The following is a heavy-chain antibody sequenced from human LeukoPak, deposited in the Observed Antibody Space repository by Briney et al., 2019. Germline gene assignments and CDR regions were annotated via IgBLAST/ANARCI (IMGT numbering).Heavy chain of an antibody. J-gene: IGHJ4*02. CDR2: IYSGGST. Sequence: PGGSLRLSCAASGFPIISNYMSRVRQAPGKGLEWVSVIYSGGSTYYADSVKGRFTISRDNSKNTLYLQMNSLRAEDTAVYYCAREGLANYYDSSGYYYSDHSGYFDYWGQGTLVTVSS. D-gene: IGHD3-22*01. CDR3: AREGLANYYDSSGYYYSDHSGYFDY. CDR1: GFPIISNY. V-gene: IGHV3-53*01.